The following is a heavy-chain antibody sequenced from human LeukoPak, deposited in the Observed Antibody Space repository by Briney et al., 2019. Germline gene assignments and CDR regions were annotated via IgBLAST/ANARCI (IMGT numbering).Heavy chain of an antibody. D-gene: IGHD6-6*01. J-gene: IGHJ5*02. V-gene: IGHV4-59*01. CDR2: IYYSGST. CDR3: ARGARGAARPGWFDP. Sequence: PSETLSLTCTVSGGSISSYYWNWIRQPPGKGLEWIGYIYYSGSTNYNPSLKSRVTISVDTSKNQFSLKLSSVTAADTAVYYCARGARGAARPGWFDPWGQGTLVTVSS. CDR1: GGSISSYY.